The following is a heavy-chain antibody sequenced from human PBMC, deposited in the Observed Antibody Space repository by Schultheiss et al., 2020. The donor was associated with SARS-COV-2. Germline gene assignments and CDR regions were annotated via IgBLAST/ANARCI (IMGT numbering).Heavy chain of an antibody. Sequence: GGSLRLSCAASGFTFSSYEMNWVRQAPGKGLEWVSYISSSGSTIYYADSVKGRFTISRDNAKNSLYLQMNSLRAEDTAVYYCAGREYGPNTEYFQHWGQGTLVTVSS. J-gene: IGHJ1*01. V-gene: IGHV3-48*03. CDR1: GFTFSSYE. CDR2: ISSSGSTI. D-gene: IGHD2/OR15-2a*01. CDR3: AGREYGPNTEYFQH.